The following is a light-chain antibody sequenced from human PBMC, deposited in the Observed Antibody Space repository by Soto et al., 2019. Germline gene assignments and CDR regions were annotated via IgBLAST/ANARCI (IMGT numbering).Light chain of an antibody. J-gene: IGKJ1*01. CDR3: QQYKNWPRT. CDR1: QSGSSD. V-gene: IGKV3-15*01. CDR2: GAS. Sequence: EIVMTQSPATLSVSPGERVTLSCRASQSGSSDLAWYHQKPGQAPRLLIYGASTRATGIPARFSGSGSGTEFTLTINSLQSEDFAVYYCQQYKNWPRTFGQGTKVDIK.